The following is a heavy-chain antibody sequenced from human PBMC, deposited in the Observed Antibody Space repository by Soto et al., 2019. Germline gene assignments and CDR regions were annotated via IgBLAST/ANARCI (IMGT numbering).Heavy chain of an antibody. CDR2: ISNDGRRK. V-gene: IGHV3-30*04. Sequence: GGSLRLSCAASGFSLSTNTMHWVRQVPGKGLEWVASISNDGRRKYYADFVKGRFTISRDTANNILYLEMNSLRAEDTSLYYCARVATAMTYDFWGQGTQVTVSS. D-gene: IGHD2-21*02. CDR3: ARVATAMTYDF. CDR1: GFSLSTNT. J-gene: IGHJ4*02.